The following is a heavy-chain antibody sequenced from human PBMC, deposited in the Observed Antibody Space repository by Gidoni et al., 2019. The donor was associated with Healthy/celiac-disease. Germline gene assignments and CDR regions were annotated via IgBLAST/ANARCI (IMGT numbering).Heavy chain of an antibody. Sequence: QLQLQESGPGLVKPSETLSLTCTVSGGSISSSSYYWGWIRQPPGKGLEWIGSIYYSGSTYYNPSLKSRVTISVDTSKNQFSLKLSSVTAADTAVYYCAREIGYSYGSGSPDYWGQGTLVTVSS. CDR1: GGSISSSSYY. CDR2: IYYSGST. D-gene: IGHD5-18*01. CDR3: AREIGYSYGSGSPDY. V-gene: IGHV4-39*02. J-gene: IGHJ4*02.